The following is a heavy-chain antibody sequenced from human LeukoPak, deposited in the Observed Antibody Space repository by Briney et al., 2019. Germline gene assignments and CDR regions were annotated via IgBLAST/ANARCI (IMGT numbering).Heavy chain of an antibody. CDR2: AYTSGDT. V-gene: IGHV4-4*07. J-gene: IGHJ4*02. D-gene: IGHD1-1*01. Sequence: PSETLSLTCTVSGVSISTSYWSWIRQPAGKGLEWIGRAYTSGDTNYNPSLNSRLTLSVDTSKNQFSLTLTSLTAADTAVYYCARGGWNHDYWGQRTLVTVSS. CDR3: ARGGWNHDY. CDR1: GVSISTSY.